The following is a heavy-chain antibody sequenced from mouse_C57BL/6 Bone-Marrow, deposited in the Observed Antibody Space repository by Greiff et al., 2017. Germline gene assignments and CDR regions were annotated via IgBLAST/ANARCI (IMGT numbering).Heavy chain of an antibody. CDR1: GFNIKDYY. CDR2: IDPEDGDT. V-gene: IGHV14-1*01. D-gene: IGHD1-1*01. J-gene: IGHJ3*01. Sequence: VQLQQSGAELVRPGASVKLSCTASGFNIKDYYMHWVKQRPEQGLEWIGRIDPEDGDTEYAPKFQGKATMTADTSSNTAYLQLSSLTSEDTAVYDCTTYDYGSSYPGWFAYWGQGTLVTVSA. CDR3: TTYDYGSSYPGWFAY.